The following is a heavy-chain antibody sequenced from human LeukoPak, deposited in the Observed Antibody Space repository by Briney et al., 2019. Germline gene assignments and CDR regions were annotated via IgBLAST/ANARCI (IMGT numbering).Heavy chain of an antibody. CDR3: ARFRTWGDKAFDY. CDR2: IGTTSGAT. D-gene: IGHD2-21*02. V-gene: IGHV3-48*01. CDR1: GFTFSSYA. J-gene: IGHJ4*02. Sequence: GGSLRLSCAASGFTFSSYAMSWVRQAPGKGLEWVSYIGTTSGATYYADSVKGRFTISRDSAKNSLYLQMNSLRAEDTAVYYCARFRTWGDKAFDYWGQGTLVTVSS.